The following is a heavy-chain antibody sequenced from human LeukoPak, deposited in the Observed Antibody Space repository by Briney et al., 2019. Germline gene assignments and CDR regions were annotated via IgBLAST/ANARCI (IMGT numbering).Heavy chain of an antibody. CDR2: IYHSGST. V-gene: IGHV4-4*02. CDR1: GGFIGSSNW. CDR3: AGALWFGEYILDY. J-gene: IGHJ4*02. D-gene: IGHD3-10*01. Sequence: PSGTLSLTCAVSGGFIGSSNWWSWVRQPPGKGLEWIGEIYHSGSTNYNPSLKSRVTISVDKSKNQFSLKLSSVTAADTAVYYCAGALWFGEYILDYWGQGTLVTVSS.